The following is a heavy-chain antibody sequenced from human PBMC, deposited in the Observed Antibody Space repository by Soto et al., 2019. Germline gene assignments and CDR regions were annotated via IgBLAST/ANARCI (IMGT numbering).Heavy chain of an antibody. CDR3: ARAFRGYDFWSGIRGHYFDY. V-gene: IGHV4-34*01. J-gene: IGHJ4*02. CDR1: GGSFSGYY. D-gene: IGHD3-3*01. CDR2: INHSGST. Sequence: PSETLSLTCAVYGGSFSGYYWSWIRQPPGKGLEWIGEINHSGSTNYNPSLKSRVTISVDTSKNQFSLKLSSVTAADTAVYYCARAFRGYDFWSGIRGHYFDYWGQGTLVTV.